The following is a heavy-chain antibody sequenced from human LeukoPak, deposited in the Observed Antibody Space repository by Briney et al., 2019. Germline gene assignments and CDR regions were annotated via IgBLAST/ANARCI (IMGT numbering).Heavy chain of an antibody. CDR1: GFTFGGYG. D-gene: IGHD1-14*01. Sequence: GGSLRLSCAGSGFTFGGYGMHWFRQTPGKGLEWVAVIAYDGSRAFYADSVKGRFTISRDNSKNTMSVQMDDLRAEDTAVYYCTRYNKDHFDYLGQGTLVTVSS. J-gene: IGHJ4*02. V-gene: IGHV3-33*01. CDR3: TRYNKDHFDY. CDR2: IAYDGSRA.